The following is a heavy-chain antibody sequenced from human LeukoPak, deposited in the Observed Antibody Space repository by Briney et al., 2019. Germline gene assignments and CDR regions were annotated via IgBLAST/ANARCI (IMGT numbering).Heavy chain of an antibody. CDR1: GFTFSSYS. V-gene: IGHV3-30*18. D-gene: IGHD3-10*01. Sequence: GGSLRLSRAASGFTFSSYSMNWVRQAPGKGLEWVAVISYAGSNKYYADSVKGRFTISRDNSKNTLSLQMNSLRAEDTAVYYCAKAYGSGSPPYYFDYWGQGTLVTVSS. CDR2: ISYAGSNK. CDR3: AKAYGSGSPPYYFDY. J-gene: IGHJ4*02.